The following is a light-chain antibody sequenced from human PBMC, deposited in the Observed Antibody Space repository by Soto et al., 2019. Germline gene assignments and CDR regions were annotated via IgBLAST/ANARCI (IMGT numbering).Light chain of an antibody. CDR2: GAS. CDR1: QSVNSRY. J-gene: IGKJ4*01. Sequence: EVVLTQSPGTLSLSPGERAILSCRASQSVNSRYLAWYQQKHGQAPRLLISGASSRATRIPDRFSGSGSGTDFTLIINRLEAEDFAVYYCQHYDNSPLTFGGGTKVWI. CDR3: QHYDNSPLT. V-gene: IGKV3-20*01.